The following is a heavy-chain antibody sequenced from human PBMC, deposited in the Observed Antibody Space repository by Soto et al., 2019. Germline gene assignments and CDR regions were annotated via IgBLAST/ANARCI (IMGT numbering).Heavy chain of an antibody. CDR3: AREGKLWGSYRYYYYYMDV. V-gene: IGHV4-34*01. D-gene: IGHD3-16*02. CDR1: GGSFSGYY. CDR2: INHSGST. J-gene: IGHJ6*03. Sequence: SETLSLTCAVYGGSFSGYYWSWIRQPPGKGLEWIGEINHSGSTNYNPSLKSRVTISVDTSKNQFSLKLSSVTAADTAVYYCAREGKLWGSYRYYYYYMDVWGKGTTVTVSS.